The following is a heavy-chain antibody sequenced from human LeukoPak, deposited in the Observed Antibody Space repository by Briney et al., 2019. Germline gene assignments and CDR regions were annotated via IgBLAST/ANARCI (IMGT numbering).Heavy chain of an antibody. D-gene: IGHD3-3*01. CDR1: GGSFSGYY. Sequence: SETLSLTRAVYGGSFSGYYWSWIRQPPGKGLEWIGEINHSGSTNYNPSLKSRVTITVDTSKNQFSLKLSSVTAADTAVYYCARGPRDDFWSGYYTLYYYYGMDVWGQGTTVTVSS. V-gene: IGHV4-34*01. CDR2: INHSGST. CDR3: ARGPRDDFWSGYYTLYYYYGMDV. J-gene: IGHJ6*02.